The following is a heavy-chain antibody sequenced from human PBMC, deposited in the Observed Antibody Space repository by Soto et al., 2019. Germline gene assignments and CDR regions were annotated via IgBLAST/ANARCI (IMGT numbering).Heavy chain of an antibody. CDR3: ARGEPRGMDSLLLYVDFES. D-gene: IGHD3-22*01. Sequence: PSETLSLTCAVYGGSFISYYWSWILQPPWKGLEWIGVINHSGSTNYDPSLKSRVTISIDTSKNQVSLTLSSVTAADTAVYYCARGEPRGMDSLLLYVDFESRRHGNLFTAPQ. CDR1: GGSFISYY. CDR2: INHSGST. V-gene: IGHV4-34*01. J-gene: IGHJ5*01.